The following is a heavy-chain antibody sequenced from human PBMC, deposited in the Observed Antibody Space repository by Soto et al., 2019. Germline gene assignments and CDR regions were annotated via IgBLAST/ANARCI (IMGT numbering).Heavy chain of an antibody. CDR2: INHSGST. V-gene: IGHV4-34*01. CDR1: GGSFSGYY. Sequence: SETLSLTCAVYGGSFSGYYWSWIRQPPGKGLEWIGEINHSGSTNYNPSLKSRVTISVDTSKNQFSLKLSSVTAADTAVYYCAGGGQQLVRYYYYGMDVWGQGTTVTVPS. J-gene: IGHJ6*02. CDR3: AGGGQQLVRYYYYGMDV. D-gene: IGHD6-13*01.